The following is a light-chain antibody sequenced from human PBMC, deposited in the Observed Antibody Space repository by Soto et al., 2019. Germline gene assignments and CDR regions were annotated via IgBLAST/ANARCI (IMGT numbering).Light chain of an antibody. V-gene: IGKV1-9*01. CDR1: QVISSY. CDR2: AAS. CDR3: QQYNSYPWT. J-gene: IGKJ1*01. Sequence: DIQLTQAPSFLSASAGDRVTITCRASQVISSYLAWYQQKPGRAPKLLIYAASTLQSGVPSRFSGSGSGTEFTLTISSLQPDDFATYYCQQYNSYPWTFGQGTK.